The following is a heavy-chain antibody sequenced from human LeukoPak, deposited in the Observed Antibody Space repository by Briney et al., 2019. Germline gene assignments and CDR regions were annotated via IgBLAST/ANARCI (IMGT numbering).Heavy chain of an antibody. V-gene: IGHV1-69*04. J-gene: IGHJ4*02. CDR2: IIPILGIA. CDR3: ARVDTAMVIDY. D-gene: IGHD5-18*01. Sequence: SVKVSCKASGGTFSSYAISWVRQAPGQGLEWMGRIIPILGIANYAQKFQGRVTITADKSTSTAYMELSSLRSEDTAVYYCARVDTAMVIDYWGQGTLATVSS. CDR1: GGTFSSYA.